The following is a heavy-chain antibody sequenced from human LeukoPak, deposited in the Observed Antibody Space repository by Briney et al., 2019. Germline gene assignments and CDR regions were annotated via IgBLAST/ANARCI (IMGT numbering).Heavy chain of an antibody. J-gene: IGHJ3*02. CDR2: IIGSGGST. Sequence: GGSLRLSCAASGFIFSYYGMSWVRQAPGKGLEWVSGIIGSGGSTYYADSVEGRFTIPRDYSRNTLYLQMISMRDEDTAVYYCAKGGRIVVVVAATRGAFDIWGQGTMVTVSS. CDR3: AKGGRIVVVVAATRGAFDI. D-gene: IGHD2-15*01. CDR1: GFIFSYYG. V-gene: IGHV3-23*01.